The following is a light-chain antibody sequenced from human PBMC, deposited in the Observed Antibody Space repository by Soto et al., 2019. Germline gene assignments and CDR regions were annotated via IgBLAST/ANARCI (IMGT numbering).Light chain of an antibody. CDR3: QQYRSSPGT. J-gene: IGKJ2*01. V-gene: IGKV3-20*01. Sequence: EIVLTQSPGTLSLSPGERATLSCRASQSISSSYLAWYQQKPGQAPRLLIYGACSRATGIPDRFSGSGSGTDFTLTISRLEPEDFAVYYCQQYRSSPGTFGQGTKLEIK. CDR1: QSISSSY. CDR2: GAC.